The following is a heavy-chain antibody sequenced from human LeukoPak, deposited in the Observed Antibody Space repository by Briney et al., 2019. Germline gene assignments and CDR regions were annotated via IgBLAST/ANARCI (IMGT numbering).Heavy chain of an antibody. J-gene: IGHJ4*02. V-gene: IGHV3-74*03. CDR1: GFTFNNYW. CDR2: IDYFGSIT. D-gene: IGHD2-21*02. Sequence: TGGSLRLSCAASGFTFNNYWMYWVRQAPGKGLVWVSRIDYFGSITTYADSVRGRFTISRDNAKNTLYLQMTSLRSEDTAVYYCARAVVVTASDYWGQGTLVTVSS. CDR3: ARAVVVTASDY.